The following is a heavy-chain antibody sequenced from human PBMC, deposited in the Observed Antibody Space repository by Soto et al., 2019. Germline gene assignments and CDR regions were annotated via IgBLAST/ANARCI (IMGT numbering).Heavy chain of an antibody. V-gene: IGHV2-5*02. J-gene: IGHJ4*02. CDR1: GFSLSTRDVG. Sequence: QITLNESSPTLVKPTQTLTLTCTFSGFSLSTRDVGVGWIRQPPGEALEWLGVVYWDDSKTYSPSLESRLTITKDTSKNQVVLRMTKMDPVDTATYYCAHCRGGVASFWGQGTLVTVSS. CDR2: VYWDDSK. D-gene: IGHD2-2*01. CDR3: AHCRGGVASF.